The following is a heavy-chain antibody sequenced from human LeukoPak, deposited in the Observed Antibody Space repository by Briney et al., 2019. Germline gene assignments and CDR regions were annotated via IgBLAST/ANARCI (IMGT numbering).Heavy chain of an antibody. D-gene: IGHD6-19*01. J-gene: IGHJ4*02. V-gene: IGHV3-30*02. CDR2: IRYDGSNK. CDR1: GFTFSSYG. Sequence: GGSLRLSCAASGFTFSSYGMHWVRQAPGKGLEWVAFIRYDGSNKYYADSVKGRFTISRDNSKNTLYLQMNGLRAEDTAVYYCAKDTGYSSGWPTFDYWGQGTLVTVSS. CDR3: AKDTGYSSGWPTFDY.